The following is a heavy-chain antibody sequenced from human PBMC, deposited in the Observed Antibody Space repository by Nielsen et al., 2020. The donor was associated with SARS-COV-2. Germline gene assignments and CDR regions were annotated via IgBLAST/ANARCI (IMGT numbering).Heavy chain of an antibody. CDR2: IKQDGSEK. V-gene: IGHV3-7*03. D-gene: IGHD3-22*01. CDR1: GFTFSSYW. J-gene: IGHJ4*02. Sequence: GESLKISCAASGFTFSSYWMSWVRQAPGKGLEWVANIKQDGSEKYYVDSVKGRFTISRDNSKNTLYLQMNSLRAEDTAVYYCAKPYDSSGSSDYWGQGTLVTVSS. CDR3: AKPYDSSGSSDY.